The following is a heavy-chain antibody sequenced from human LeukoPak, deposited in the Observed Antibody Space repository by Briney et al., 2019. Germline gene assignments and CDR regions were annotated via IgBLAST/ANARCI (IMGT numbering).Heavy chain of an antibody. D-gene: IGHD3-3*01. CDR3: ARMEYYFDH. CDR2: IYYSGST. Sequence: SETLSLTCTVSGGSISSYYWSWIRQPPGKGLEWIGYIYYSGSTNYNPSLKSRVTISVDTSKNQFSLRVSSVTAADTAVYYCARMEYYFDHWGQGTLVTVSS. J-gene: IGHJ4*02. V-gene: IGHV4-59*01. CDR1: GGSISSYY.